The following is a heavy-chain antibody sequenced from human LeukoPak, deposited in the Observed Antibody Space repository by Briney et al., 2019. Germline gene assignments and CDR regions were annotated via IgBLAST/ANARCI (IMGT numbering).Heavy chain of an antibody. D-gene: IGHD3-10*01. CDR1: GFTFSSYA. CDR2: INPKSGDT. V-gene: IGHV1-2*02. Sequence: GGSLRLSCAASGFTFSSYAMHWVRQAPGQGLEWMGWINPKSGDTHYAQKFQGRVTMTRDTSISTAYMELSRLRSDETAVYYCARTYYYGSGSYSEGAFNIWGQGTMVTVSS. J-gene: IGHJ3*02. CDR3: ARTYYYGSGSYSEGAFNI.